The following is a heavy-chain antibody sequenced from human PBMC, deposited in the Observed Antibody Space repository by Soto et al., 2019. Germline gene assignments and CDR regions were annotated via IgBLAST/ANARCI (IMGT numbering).Heavy chain of an antibody. CDR2: ISGSGGST. Sequence: GGSLRLSCAASGLTFSSYAMSWVRQAPGKGLEWVSAISGSGGSTYYADSVKGRFTISRDNSKNTLYLQMNSLRAEDTAVYYCAKDRIYDYIWGALYYFDEWGQGTLVTVSS. D-gene: IGHD3-16*01. V-gene: IGHV3-23*01. J-gene: IGHJ4*02. CDR3: AKDRIYDYIWGALYYFDE. CDR1: GLTFSSYA.